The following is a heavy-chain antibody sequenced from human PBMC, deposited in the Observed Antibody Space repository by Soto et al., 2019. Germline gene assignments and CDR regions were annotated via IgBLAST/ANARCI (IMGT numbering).Heavy chain of an antibody. V-gene: IGHV3-48*02. Sequence: GGSLRLSCAASGFNFSNYRMNWVRQAPGKGLEWVSYITSSSSAKYYADSVKGRFTISRDNAKNSLYLQMNSLRDEDTAVYYCASLTGTIFGFDPWGQGTLVTVSS. CDR2: ITSSSSAK. CDR1: GFNFSNYR. D-gene: IGHD3-3*01. CDR3: ASLTGTIFGFDP. J-gene: IGHJ5*02.